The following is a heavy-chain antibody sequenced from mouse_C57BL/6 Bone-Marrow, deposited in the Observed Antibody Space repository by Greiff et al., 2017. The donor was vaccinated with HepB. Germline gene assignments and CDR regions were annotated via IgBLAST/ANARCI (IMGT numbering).Heavy chain of an antibody. CDR3: ARAYYGSSYGFAY. Sequence: QVQLQQSGAELARPGASVKLSCKASGYTFTSYGISWVKQRTGQGLEWIGEIYPRSGNTYYNEKFKGKATLTADKSSSTAYMELRSLTSEDSAVYVGARAYYGSSYGFAYWGRGTLVTVSA. CDR1: GYTFTSYG. J-gene: IGHJ3*01. V-gene: IGHV1-81*01. CDR2: IYPRSGNT. D-gene: IGHD1-1*01.